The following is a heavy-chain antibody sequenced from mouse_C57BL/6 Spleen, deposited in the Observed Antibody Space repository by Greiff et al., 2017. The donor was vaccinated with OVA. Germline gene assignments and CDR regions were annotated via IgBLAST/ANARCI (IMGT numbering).Heavy chain of an antibody. V-gene: IGHV1-82*01. CDR3: ARGYYGFDY. J-gene: IGHJ2*01. D-gene: IGHD1-1*01. Sequence: QVQLKESGPELVKPGASVKISCKASGYAFSSSWMNWVKQRPGKGLEWIGRIYPGDGDTNYNGKFKGKATLTADKSSSTAYMQLSSLTSEDSAVYFCARGYYGFDYWGQGTTLTVSS. CDR1: GYAFSSSW. CDR2: IYPGDGDT.